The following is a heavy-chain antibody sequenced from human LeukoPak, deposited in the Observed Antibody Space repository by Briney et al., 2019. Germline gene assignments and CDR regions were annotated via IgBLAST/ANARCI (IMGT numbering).Heavy chain of an antibody. CDR2: VYYTGST. Sequence: SETLSLTCTVSGGSISSSSYYWGWIRQPPGKGLEWIGSVYYTGSTYYIPSLKSRVTISVDTSKNQFSLKLSSVTAADTAVYYCARGGDYYYYYMDVWGKGTTVTVSS. CDR3: ARGGDYYYYYMDV. CDR1: GGSISSSSYY. J-gene: IGHJ6*03. V-gene: IGHV4-39*07.